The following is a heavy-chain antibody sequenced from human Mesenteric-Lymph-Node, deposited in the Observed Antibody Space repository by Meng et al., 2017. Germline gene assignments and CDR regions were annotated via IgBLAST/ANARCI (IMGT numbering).Heavy chain of an antibody. CDR3: ATGTAFGN. Sequence: GESLKISCAASGFTLSSYSMNWVRQAPGKGLEWVSSISSSSSYIYYADSVKGRFTISRDNAKNSLYLQMNSLRGEDTAVYYCATGTAFGNWGQGSLVTVSS. CDR2: ISSSSSYI. V-gene: IGHV3-21*01. J-gene: IGHJ4*02. CDR1: GFTLSSYS. D-gene: IGHD2-21*02.